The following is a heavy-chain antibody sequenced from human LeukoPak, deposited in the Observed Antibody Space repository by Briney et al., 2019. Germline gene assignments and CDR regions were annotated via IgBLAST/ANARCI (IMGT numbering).Heavy chain of an antibody. V-gene: IGHV3-21*01. D-gene: IGHD3-22*01. J-gene: IGHJ4*02. CDR2: ISSSSSYI. CDR3: ARDGRTYYYDSSGYLFDY. CDR1: GFTFSSYS. Sequence: GGSLRLSCAASGFTFSSYSMNWVRQAPGKGLEWVSSISSSSSYIYYADSVKGRFTISRDNAKNSLYLQMNSLRAEDTAVYYCARDGRTYYYDSSGYLFDYWGQGTPVTVSS.